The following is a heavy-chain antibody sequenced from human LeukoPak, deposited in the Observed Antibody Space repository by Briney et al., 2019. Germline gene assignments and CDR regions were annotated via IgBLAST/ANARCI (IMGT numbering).Heavy chain of an antibody. V-gene: IGHV3-21*01. J-gene: IGHJ3*02. CDR1: GFTFSSYS. CDR2: ISSSSSYI. D-gene: IGHD3-3*01. CDR3: ARDSTYYDFWSGYYNDAFDI. Sequence: PGGSLRLSCAASGFTFSSYSMNWVRQAPGKGLEWVSSISSSSSYIYYADSVKGRLTISRDNAKNSLYLQMNSLRAEDTAVYYCARDSTYYDFWSGYYNDAFDIWGQGTMVTVSS.